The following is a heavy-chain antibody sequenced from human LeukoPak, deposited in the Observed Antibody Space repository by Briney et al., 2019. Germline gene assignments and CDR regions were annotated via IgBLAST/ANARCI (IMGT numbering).Heavy chain of an antibody. V-gene: IGHV4-59*08. CDR2: IYYSGST. CDR1: GGSFSGYY. CDR3: ATTTKYYDFWRGLDY. J-gene: IGHJ4*02. D-gene: IGHD3-3*01. Sequence: SETLSLTCAVYGGSFSGYYWSWIRQPPGKGLEWIGYIYYSGSTNYNPSLKSRVTISVDTSKNQFSLKLSSVTAADTAVYYCATTTKYYDFWRGLDYWGQGTLVTVSS.